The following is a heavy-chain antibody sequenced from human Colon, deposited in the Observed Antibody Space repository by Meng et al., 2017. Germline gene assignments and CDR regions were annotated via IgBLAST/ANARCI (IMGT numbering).Heavy chain of an antibody. CDR3: ARDRKHYGERGWFDP. Sequence: HVRPQQSGPRLAQPSQSRSRTCTVSGGSISSGDYYWIWIRQPPGKGLEWIGYIYYSGSTYSNASLKSRVTISIDRSKNQFSLKLSSVTAADTAVYYCARDRKHYGERGWFDPWGQGTLVTVSS. D-gene: IGHD4-17*01. CDR1: GGSISSGDYY. V-gene: IGHV4-30-4*01. J-gene: IGHJ5*02. CDR2: IYYSGST.